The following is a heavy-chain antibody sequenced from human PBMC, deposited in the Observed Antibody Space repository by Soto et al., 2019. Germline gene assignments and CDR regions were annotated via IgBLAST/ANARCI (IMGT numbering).Heavy chain of an antibody. CDR3: ARDQGGIAECIDY. J-gene: IGHJ4*02. D-gene: IGHD6-13*01. CDR2: IWGNGSSR. V-gene: IGHV3-23*01. CDR1: GFTFSSYA. Sequence: GGSLRLSCAASGFTFSSYAMSWVRQVPGKGLEWVAVIWGNGSSRYYADSVKGRFTISRDNSKNTLYLQMNSLRAEDTAVYYCARDQGGIAECIDYWGQGTLVTVSS.